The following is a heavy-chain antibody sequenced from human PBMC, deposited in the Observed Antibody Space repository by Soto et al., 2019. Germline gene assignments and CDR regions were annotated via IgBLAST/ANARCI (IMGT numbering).Heavy chain of an antibody. J-gene: IGHJ6*02. CDR3: ARGTARSPYYYYGMDV. V-gene: IGHV6-1*01. CDR1: GDSVSSNSAA. CDR2: TYYRSKWYN. Sequence: SQTLSLTCAISGDSVSSNSAAWNWIRQSPSRGLEWLGRTYYRSKWYNDYAVSVKSRITINPDTSKNQFSLQLNSVTPEDTAVYYCARGTARSPYYYYGMDVWGQGTTVTVSS. D-gene: IGHD6-6*01.